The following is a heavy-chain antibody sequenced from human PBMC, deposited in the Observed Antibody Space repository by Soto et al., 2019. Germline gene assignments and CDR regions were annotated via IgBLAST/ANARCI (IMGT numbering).Heavy chain of an antibody. Sequence: QEHLQQSGPGLVKPSETLSLTCTVSGGSMSSYYWTWIRQPAGKGLEWIGRVYTSGGTHYNPSLKSRVTISVDTSKNQFSLRLISVTDADTAVYYCARGQRFSDWFDPWGQGTLVTVSS. D-gene: IGHD3-3*01. CDR1: GGSMSSYY. CDR2: VYTSGGT. CDR3: ARGQRFSDWFDP. J-gene: IGHJ5*02. V-gene: IGHV4-4*07.